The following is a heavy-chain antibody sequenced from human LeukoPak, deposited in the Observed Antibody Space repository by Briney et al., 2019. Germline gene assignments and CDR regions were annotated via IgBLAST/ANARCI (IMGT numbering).Heavy chain of an antibody. CDR1: GGTFSSYA. CDR3: ASSGYPNDLDYFDY. J-gene: IGHJ4*02. CDR2: IIPIFGTA. D-gene: IGHD5-18*01. V-gene: IGHV1-69*13. Sequence: WASVKVSCKASGGTFSSYAISWVRQAPGQGLEWMGGIIPIFGTANYAQKFQGRVTITADESTSTVYMELSSLRSEDTAVYYCASSGYPNDLDYFDYWGQGTLVTVSS.